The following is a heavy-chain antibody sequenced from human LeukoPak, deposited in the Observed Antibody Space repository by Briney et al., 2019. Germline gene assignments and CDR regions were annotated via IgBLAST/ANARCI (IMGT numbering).Heavy chain of an antibody. D-gene: IGHD3-10*01. CDR1: GYTFTSYY. CDR3: ARGGGFGELFWYFDY. V-gene: IGHV1-46*01. CDR2: INPSGGST. J-gene: IGHJ4*02. Sequence: ASVKVSCKASGYTFTSYYMHWVRQAPGQGLEWMGVINPSGGSTSYAQKFQGRVTMTRDASTSTVYMELSSLRSEDTAVYYCARGGGFGELFWYFDYWGQGTLVTVSS.